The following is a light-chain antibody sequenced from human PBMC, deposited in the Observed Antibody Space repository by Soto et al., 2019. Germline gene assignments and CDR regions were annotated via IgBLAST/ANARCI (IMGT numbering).Light chain of an antibody. CDR2: YDD. J-gene: IGLJ3*02. CDR1: SSNIGNNA. CDR3: AAWDDSLNGWV. V-gene: IGLV1-36*01. Sequence: QSVLTQPPSVAEAPRQRVTISCSGGSSNIGNNAVSWFQQLPGKAPKLLIYYDDQLPSGVSDRFSGSKSGTSASLAISGLQSEDEADYYCAAWDDSLNGWVFGGGTKLTVL.